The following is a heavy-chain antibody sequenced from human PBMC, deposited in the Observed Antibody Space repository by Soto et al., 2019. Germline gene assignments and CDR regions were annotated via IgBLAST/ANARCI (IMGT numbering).Heavy chain of an antibody. D-gene: IGHD1-26*01. V-gene: IGHV4-59*12. CDR2: IYYSGST. J-gene: IGHJ3*02. CDR1: GGSISSYY. Sequence: SETLSLTCTVSGGSISSYYWSWIRQPPGKGLEWIGYIYYSGSTYYNPSLKSRVTISVDTSKNQFSLKLSSVTAADTAVYYCAREHSADDAFDIWGQGTMVTVSS. CDR3: AREHSADDAFDI.